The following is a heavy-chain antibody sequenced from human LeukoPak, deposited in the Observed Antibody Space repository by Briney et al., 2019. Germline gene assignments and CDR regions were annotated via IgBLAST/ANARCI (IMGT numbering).Heavy chain of an antibody. Sequence: GGSLRLSCAASGFTFSSYGMHWVRQALGKGLDWVAVIWYDGNNKYYADSVKGRFTISRDNSKNTLYLQMNSLRAEDTAVYYCARDITGTTFFDYWGQGTLVTVSS. CDR1: GFTFSSYG. CDR2: IWYDGNNK. J-gene: IGHJ4*02. D-gene: IGHD1-20*01. CDR3: ARDITGTTFFDY. V-gene: IGHV3-33*01.